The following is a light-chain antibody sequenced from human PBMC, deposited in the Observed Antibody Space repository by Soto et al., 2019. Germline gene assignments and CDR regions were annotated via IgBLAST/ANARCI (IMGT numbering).Light chain of an antibody. CDR3: QQSYNSHT. V-gene: IGKV1-39*01. CDR2: AAS. CDR1: QSIANH. Sequence: DIQMTQSPSSLSASVLYRFTITCRASQSIANHLNWYQQKPGKAPKLLIYAASTLQSGVPSRFSGGGSETDFTLTISSLQLEDFATYYCQQSYNSHTFGQGTKVDIK. J-gene: IGKJ2*01.